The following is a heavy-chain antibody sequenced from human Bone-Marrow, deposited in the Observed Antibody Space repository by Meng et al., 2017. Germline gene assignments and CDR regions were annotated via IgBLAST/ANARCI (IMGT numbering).Heavy chain of an antibody. Sequence: GGSLRLSCVASGLSFTDAWMSWVRQAPGKGLEWVGRIETNSDGGTTDYAAPVKGRFTISRDDSKHTLYLQMNSLINGDTAVYFCATGAAAADHWGQGTLVTVSS. CDR1: GLSFTDAW. CDR2: IETNSDGGTT. V-gene: IGHV3-15*04. D-gene: IGHD6-13*01. CDR3: ATGAAAADH. J-gene: IGHJ4*02.